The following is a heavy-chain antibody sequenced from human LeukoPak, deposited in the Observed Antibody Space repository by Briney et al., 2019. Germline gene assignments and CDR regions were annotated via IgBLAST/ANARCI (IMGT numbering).Heavy chain of an antibody. Sequence: GGSLRLSCAASGFTFSSYAMSWVRQAPGKGLEWVSAISGSGGSTYYADSVKGRFTISRGNSKNTLYLQMNSLRAEDTAVYYCAKVPYYDILTEQFDYWGQRTLVTVSS. J-gene: IGHJ4*02. CDR3: AKVPYYDILTEQFDY. V-gene: IGHV3-23*01. D-gene: IGHD3-9*01. CDR1: GFTFSSYA. CDR2: ISGSGGST.